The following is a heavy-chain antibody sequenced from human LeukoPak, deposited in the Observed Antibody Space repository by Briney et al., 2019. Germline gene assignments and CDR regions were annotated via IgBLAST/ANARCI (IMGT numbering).Heavy chain of an antibody. CDR1: GFTFDDYA. D-gene: IGHD5-18*01. CDR3: AKDMVTGYSYGSAFDY. CDR2: ISWNSGSI. V-gene: IGHV3-9*01. J-gene: IGHJ4*02. Sequence: GGSLRPSCAASGFTFDDYAMHWVRQAPGKGLEWVSGISWNSGSIGYADSVKGRFTISRDNAKNSLYLQMNSLRAEDTALYYCAKDMVTGYSYGSAFDYWGQGTLVTVSS.